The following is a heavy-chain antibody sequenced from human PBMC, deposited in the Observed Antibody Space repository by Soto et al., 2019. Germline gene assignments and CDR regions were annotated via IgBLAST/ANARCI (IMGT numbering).Heavy chain of an antibody. V-gene: IGHV5-51*01. CDR2: IYPGDSDI. J-gene: IGHJ4*02. CDR3: ARYPQYYYDSSGYYFYY. CDR1: GYSFTSYW. Sequence: GESLKISCKGSGYSFTSYWIGWVRQMPGKGLEWMGIIYPGDSDIRYSPSFQGQVTISADKSISTAYLQWSSLKASDTAMYYCARYPQYYYDSSGYYFYYWGQGTLVTVSS. D-gene: IGHD3-22*01.